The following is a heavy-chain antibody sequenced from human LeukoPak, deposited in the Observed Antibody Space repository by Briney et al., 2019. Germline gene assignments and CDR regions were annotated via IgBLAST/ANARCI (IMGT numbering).Heavy chain of an antibody. Sequence: ASVKVPCKASGYTFTSYYMHWVRQAPGQGLEWMGIINPSGGSTSYAQKFQGRVTMTRDMSTSTVYMELSSLRSEDTAVYYCAREGATVTTGDYWGQGTLVTVSS. CDR1: GYTFTSYY. CDR2: INPSGGST. CDR3: AREGATVTTGDY. D-gene: IGHD4-11*01. J-gene: IGHJ4*02. V-gene: IGHV1-46*01.